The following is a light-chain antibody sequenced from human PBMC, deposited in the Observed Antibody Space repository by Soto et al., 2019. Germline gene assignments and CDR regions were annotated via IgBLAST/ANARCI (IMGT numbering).Light chain of an antibody. V-gene: IGKV2-28*01. CDR1: QSLLHSNGYNY. CDR2: LGS. Sequence: ESVMTQSPLSLSVTPGEPASISCRSSQSLLHSNGYNYLDWYLQKPGQSPQLLIYLGSFRAAGVPDRFSGSGSGTDFTLKISRVEAAAVGVYYCMQALQTPSFGGGTKVEIK. J-gene: IGKJ4*01. CDR3: MQALQTPS.